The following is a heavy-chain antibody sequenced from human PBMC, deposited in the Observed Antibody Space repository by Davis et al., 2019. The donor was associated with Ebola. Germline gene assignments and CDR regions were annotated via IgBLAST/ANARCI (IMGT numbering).Heavy chain of an antibody. CDR1: GYTFTGYY. V-gene: IGHV1-69*10. J-gene: IGHJ5*02. D-gene: IGHD3-16*01. CDR2: IVPVLHIS. CDR3: AKGGGLGEIWLDP. Sequence: SVKVSCKASGYTFTGYYMHWVRQAPGQGLEWMGGIVPVLHISDSAQKLQGRVMITADESTSTVYMELSSLGYDDTAIYYCAKGGGLGEIWLDPWGQGTLVTVSS.